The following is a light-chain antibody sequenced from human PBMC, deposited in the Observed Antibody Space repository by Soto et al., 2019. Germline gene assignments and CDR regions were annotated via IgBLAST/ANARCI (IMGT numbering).Light chain of an antibody. J-gene: IGLJ3*02. Sequence: QAVVTQEPSFSVSPGGTVTLTCGLSSGSVSTSNYPSWYQQTPGQAPRTLIYSTNTRSSGVPDRFSGFILGNKAALIITGAQADDESDYYCVMYVGGGIGLFGGGTKLTVL. CDR3: VMYVGGGIGL. V-gene: IGLV8-61*01. CDR2: STN. CDR1: SGSVSTSNY.